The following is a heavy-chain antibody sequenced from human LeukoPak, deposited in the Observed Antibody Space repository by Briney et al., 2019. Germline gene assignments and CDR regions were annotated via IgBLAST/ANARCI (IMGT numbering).Heavy chain of an antibody. CDR1: GFTAGSDA. Sequence: GGSLRLSCLASGFTAGSDALSCVRQAPGKGLEYVSGITSTGGTTYYADSVKGRFTISRDNSENTLYLQMSSLRPEDTALYCCVMRSCSCGTCPLDYWGQGTLVTVSS. V-gene: IGHV3-64D*09. J-gene: IGHJ4*02. CDR2: ITSTGGTT. D-gene: IGHD2-15*01. CDR3: VMRSCSCGTCPLDY.